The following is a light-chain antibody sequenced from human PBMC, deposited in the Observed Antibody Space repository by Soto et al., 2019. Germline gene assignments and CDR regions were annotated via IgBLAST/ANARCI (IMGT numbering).Light chain of an antibody. CDR3: QQYGTSPRT. J-gene: IGKJ1*01. CDR1: QSVSSN. Sequence: EIVMTQSPATLSVSPGERATLSCRARQSVSSNLAWYQQKPGQPPRLLIYGASTRATGIPARFSGSGSETDFTLTISSLQSEDFAVYYCQQYGTSPRTFGQGTKVDIK. CDR2: GAS. V-gene: IGKV3-15*01.